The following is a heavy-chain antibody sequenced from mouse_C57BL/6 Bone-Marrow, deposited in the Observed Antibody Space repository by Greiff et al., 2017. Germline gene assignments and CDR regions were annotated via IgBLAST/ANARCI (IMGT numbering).Heavy chain of an antibody. CDR3: AREGEVGREGDY. V-gene: IGHV1-80*01. J-gene: IGHJ2*01. CDR1: GYAFSSYW. Sequence: QVQLKESGAELVKPGASVKISCKASGYAFSSYWMNWVKQRPGKGLEWIGQIYPGDGDTNYNGKFKGKATLTADKSSSTAYMQLSSLTSEDSAVYFCAREGEVGREGDYWGQGTTLTVAS. CDR2: IYPGDGDT. D-gene: IGHD1-3*01.